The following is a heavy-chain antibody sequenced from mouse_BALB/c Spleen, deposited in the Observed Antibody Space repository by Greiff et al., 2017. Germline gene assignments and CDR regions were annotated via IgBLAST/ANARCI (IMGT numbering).Heavy chain of an antibody. V-gene: IGHV5-9-2*01. CDR3: ARHGTTVVANYAMDY. J-gene: IGHJ4*01. D-gene: IGHD1-1*01. CDR1: GFAFSSYD. Sequence: EVKLMESGGGLVKPGGSLKLSCAASGFAFSSYDMSWVRQTPEKRLEWVATISDGGSYTYYPDSVKGRFTISRDNAKNNLYLQMSSLKSEDTAMYYCARHGTTVVANYAMDYWGQGTSVTVSS. CDR2: ISDGGSYT.